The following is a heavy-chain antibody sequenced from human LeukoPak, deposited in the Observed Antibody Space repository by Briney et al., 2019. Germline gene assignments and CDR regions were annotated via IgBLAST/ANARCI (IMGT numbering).Heavy chain of an antibody. CDR1: GFTFSRYS. CDR3: AKAPVTSCRGAYCYPFDS. V-gene: IGHV3-74*01. CDR2: VNSDGSGT. J-gene: IGHJ4*02. D-gene: IGHD2-21*01. Sequence: PGGSLRLSCAASGFTFSRYSMHWVRQAPGKGLVWVSHVNSDGSGTDYADSVKGRFTISRDNAKNTLYLQMNSLRAEDAAVYFCAKAPVTSCRGAYCYPFDSWGQGTLVTASS.